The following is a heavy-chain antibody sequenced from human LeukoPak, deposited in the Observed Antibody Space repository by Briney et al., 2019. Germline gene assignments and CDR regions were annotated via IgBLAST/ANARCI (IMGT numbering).Heavy chain of an antibody. V-gene: IGHV3-72*01. CDR2: TTNKANSYTT. CDR3: AKRGNGWHFDY. D-gene: IGHD6-19*01. Sequence: GGTLRLSCAASGFTFSDHYMDWVRQAPGKGLEWVGRTTNKANSYTTEYAASVKGRITISRDDSKNSLYLQMNSLKTEDTAVYYCAKRGNGWHFDYWGQGTLVTVSS. J-gene: IGHJ4*02. CDR1: GFTFSDHY.